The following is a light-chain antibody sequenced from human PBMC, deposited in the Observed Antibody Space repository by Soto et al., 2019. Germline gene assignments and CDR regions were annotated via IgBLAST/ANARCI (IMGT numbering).Light chain of an antibody. CDR3: QQYGSSPST. V-gene: IGKV3-20*01. CDR2: GAS. CDR1: QSVSSN. Sequence: IVMTQSPATPSVSSGERATLSCRANQSVSSNLAWYQQKPGQAPRLLIYGASSRATGIPDRFSGSGSGTDFTLTISRLEPEDFAVYFCQQYGSSPSTFGQGTKVDIK. J-gene: IGKJ1*01.